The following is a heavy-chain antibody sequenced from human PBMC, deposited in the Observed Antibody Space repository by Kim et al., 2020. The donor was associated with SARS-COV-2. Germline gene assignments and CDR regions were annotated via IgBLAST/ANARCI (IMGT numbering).Heavy chain of an antibody. Sequence: SVKGRFTIARDNAKTSLYLQMNSLRDEDTAVYYCAREYDYGDYVSYYFDYWGQGTLVTVSS. CDR3: AREYDYGDYVSYYFDY. J-gene: IGHJ4*02. D-gene: IGHD4-17*01. V-gene: IGHV3-48*02.